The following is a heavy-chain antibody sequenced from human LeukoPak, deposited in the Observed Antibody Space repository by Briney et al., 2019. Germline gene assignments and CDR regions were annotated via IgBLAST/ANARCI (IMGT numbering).Heavy chain of an antibody. CDR2: INNSGRTK. J-gene: IGHJ4*02. CDR1: GFTFSSYE. Sequence: GGSLRLPCTASGFTFSSYEMNWVRQAPGKGLEWISYINNSGRTKSYADSVKGRFTISRDNAKNSLYLQMNSLRAEDTAVYYCARDQAWMPDYWGQGTLVTVSS. V-gene: IGHV3-48*03. D-gene: IGHD5-12*01. CDR3: ARDQAWMPDY.